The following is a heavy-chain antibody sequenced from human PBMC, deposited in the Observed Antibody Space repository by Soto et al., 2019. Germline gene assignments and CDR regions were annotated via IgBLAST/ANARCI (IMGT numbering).Heavy chain of an antibody. Sequence: SVKVSCKASGGTFSSYTISWVRQAPGQGLEWMGRIIPILGIANYAQKFQGRVTITADKSTSTACMELSSLRSEDTAVYYCARDPVLKVASDYWGQGTLVTVSS. CDR3: ARDPVLKVASDY. J-gene: IGHJ4*02. V-gene: IGHV1-69*04. D-gene: IGHD3-10*01. CDR1: GGTFSSYT. CDR2: IIPILGIA.